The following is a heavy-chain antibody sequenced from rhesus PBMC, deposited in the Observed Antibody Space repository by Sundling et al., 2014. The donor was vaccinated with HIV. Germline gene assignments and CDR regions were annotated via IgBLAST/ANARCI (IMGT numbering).Heavy chain of an antibody. Sequence: QVQLQESGPGLVKPSETLSLTCAVSGGSINSSHWWSWLRQSPGKGLEWIGGLYGRGGNSYLNPSLKSRVTLSVDTSKNQFSLNLNSVTAADTAVYYCARDPDVGTAGPSFFDYWGQGVLVTVSS. CDR2: LYGRGGNS. V-gene: IGHV4-93*01. D-gene: IGHD6-13*01. CDR1: GGSINSSHW. J-gene: IGHJ4*01. CDR3: ARDPDVGTAGPSFFDY.